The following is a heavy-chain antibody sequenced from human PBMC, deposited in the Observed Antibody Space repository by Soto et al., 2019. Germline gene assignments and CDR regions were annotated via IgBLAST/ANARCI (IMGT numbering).Heavy chain of an antibody. CDR2: ILVDGRT. V-gene: IGHV3-23*01. CDR3: AKATAPGRGACEI. CDR1: GFICSSYD. Sequence: VVSLLLSCAASGFICSSYDMSWVRQAPGKGLEWVSTILVDGRTFYVDSVKGRFTISRDSSQNTVYLQMNSLTAGDTALYYCAKATAPGRGACEICGQGTMVTVSS. J-gene: IGHJ3*02. D-gene: IGHD1-1*01.